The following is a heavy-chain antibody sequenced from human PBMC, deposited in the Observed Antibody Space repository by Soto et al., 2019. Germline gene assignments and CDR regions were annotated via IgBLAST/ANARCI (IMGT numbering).Heavy chain of an antibody. Sequence: GSLRLSCATSGFIFSRNAINWVRQAPGKGLEWVSLISGSGGVTYYTDSVKGRFSISRANSKNTVYLQMNSLKAEDTAVYYCAIDPFSGDIVGTTNWGQGTPVTVPS. J-gene: IGHJ4*02. CDR2: ISGSGGVT. V-gene: IGHV3-23*01. D-gene: IGHD1-26*01. CDR1: GFIFSRNA. CDR3: AIDPFSGDIVGTTN.